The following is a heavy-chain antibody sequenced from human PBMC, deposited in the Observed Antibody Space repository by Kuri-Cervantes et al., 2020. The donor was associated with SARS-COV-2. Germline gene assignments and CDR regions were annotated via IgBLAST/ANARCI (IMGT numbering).Heavy chain of an antibody. D-gene: IGHD3-10*01. CDR2: IYYSGST. Sequence: ESLKISCTVSGGSVSSGSYYWSWIRQPPGKGLEWIGYIYYSGSTNYNPSLKSRVTISVDTSKNQFSLKLSSVTAADTAVYYCARTYGSGTPPSYWGQGTLVTVSS. CDR1: GGSVSSGSYY. J-gene: IGHJ4*02. CDR3: ARTYGSGTPPSY. V-gene: IGHV4-61*01.